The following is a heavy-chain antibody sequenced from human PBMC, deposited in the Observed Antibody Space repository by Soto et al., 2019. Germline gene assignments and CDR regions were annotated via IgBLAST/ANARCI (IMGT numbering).Heavy chain of an antibody. CDR1: GYTFTSYD. Sequence: GASVKVSCKASGYTFTSYDINWVRQATGQGLEWMGWMNPNSGGTNYAQKFQGRVTMTRDTSISTAYMELSRLRSDDTAVYYCATLDPTGNLDYWGQGTLVTVSS. D-gene: IGHD1-1*01. CDR3: ATLDPTGNLDY. V-gene: IGHV1-2*02. J-gene: IGHJ4*02. CDR2: MNPNSGGT.